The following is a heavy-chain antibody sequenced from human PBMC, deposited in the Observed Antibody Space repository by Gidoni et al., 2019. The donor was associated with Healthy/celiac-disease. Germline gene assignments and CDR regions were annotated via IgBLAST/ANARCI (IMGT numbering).Heavy chain of an antibody. Sequence: EVQLVESGGGSVQPGGSLRLSCAASGFPFSSYWLHWVRHAPGKGLVWVPRINSDGSSTSYADSVKGRFTISRDNAKNTLCLQMNSLRAEDTAVYYCARDRVRGYGMDVWGQGTTVTVSS. J-gene: IGHJ6*02. CDR1: GFPFSSYW. D-gene: IGHD1-1*01. CDR2: INSDGSST. CDR3: ARDRVRGYGMDV. V-gene: IGHV3-74*01.